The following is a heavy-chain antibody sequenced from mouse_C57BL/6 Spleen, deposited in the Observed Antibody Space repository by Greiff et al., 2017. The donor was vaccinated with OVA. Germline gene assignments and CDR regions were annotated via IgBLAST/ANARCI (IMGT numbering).Heavy chain of an antibody. CDR1: GFSLTSYA. V-gene: IGHV2-9-1*01. D-gene: IGHD2-4*01. J-gene: IGHJ4*01. CDR3: ASIYYDYDRAFYAMDY. Sequence: QVQLKESGPGLVAPSQSLSITCTVSGFSLTSYAISWVRQPPGKGLEWLGVIWTGGGTNYNSALKSRLSISKDNSTSQVFLKMNSLQTDDTARYYCASIYYDYDRAFYAMDYWGQGTSVTVSS. CDR2: IWTGGGT.